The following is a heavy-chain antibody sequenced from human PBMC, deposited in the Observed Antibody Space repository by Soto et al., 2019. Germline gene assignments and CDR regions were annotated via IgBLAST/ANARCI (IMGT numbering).Heavy chain of an antibody. CDR3: ARERERYCSGGSCQQGWFDP. Sequence: SETLSLTCAVSGGSISSGGYSWSWIRQPPGKGLEWIGYIYHSGSTYYNPSLKSRVTISVDRSKNQFPLKLSSVTAADTAVYYCARERERYCSGGSCQQGWFDPWGQGTLVTVSS. D-gene: IGHD2-15*01. V-gene: IGHV4-30-2*01. CDR1: GGSISSGGYS. CDR2: IYHSGST. J-gene: IGHJ5*02.